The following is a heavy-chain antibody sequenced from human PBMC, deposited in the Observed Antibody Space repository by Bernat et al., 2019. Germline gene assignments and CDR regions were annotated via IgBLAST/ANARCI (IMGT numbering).Heavy chain of an antibody. V-gene: IGHV3-30*18. Sequence: QVQLVESGGGVVQPGRSLRLSCAASGFTFSSYGMHWVRQAPGKGLEWGAVISYDGSNKYYADSVKGRFTISRDNSKNTLYLQMNSLRAEDTAVYYCAKGDRPYSSSRHPLAYWGQGTLVTVSS. D-gene: IGHD6-6*01. CDR1: GFTFSSYG. J-gene: IGHJ4*02. CDR2: ISYDGSNK. CDR3: AKGDRPYSSSRHPLAY.